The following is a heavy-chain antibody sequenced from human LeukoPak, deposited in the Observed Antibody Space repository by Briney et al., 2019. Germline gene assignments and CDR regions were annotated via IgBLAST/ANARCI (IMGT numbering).Heavy chain of an antibody. D-gene: IGHD5-12*01. CDR3: AKGLRLENWFDP. V-gene: IGHV6-1*01. Sequence: SQTLSLTCAISGDSVSSTSVAWNWTRQSPSRGLEWLGRTYYRTKWYYEYAVSVKSRVTINPDTSKNQFSLQLNSVTPEDTAVYYCAKGLRLENWFDPWGQGTLVTVSS. CDR2: TYYRTKWYY. J-gene: IGHJ5*02. CDR1: GDSVSSTSVA.